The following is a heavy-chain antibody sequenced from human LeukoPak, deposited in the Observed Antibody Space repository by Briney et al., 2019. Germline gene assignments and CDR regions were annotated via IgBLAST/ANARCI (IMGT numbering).Heavy chain of an antibody. CDR3: AKARRGRYSDSSGYYSGYSYDYINV. J-gene: IGHJ6*03. V-gene: IGHV3-23*01. Sequence: GGSLRLSCAASGSTFSNYVMSWVRQAPGKGLEWVSSISGAGGGTNYADSVKGRFTISRDNSKNTVYLQMNSLRAEDTAIYYCAKARRGRYSDSSGYYSGYSYDYINVWGKGTTVTISS. CDR1: GSTFSNYV. CDR2: ISGAGGGT. D-gene: IGHD3-22*01.